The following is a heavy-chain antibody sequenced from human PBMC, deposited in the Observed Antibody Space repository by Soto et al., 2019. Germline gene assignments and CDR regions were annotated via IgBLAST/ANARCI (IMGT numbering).Heavy chain of an antibody. CDR1: GFTFSGYS. CDR3: ARVFDYGDYRPLDY. CDR2: ISRSGTYI. D-gene: IGHD4-17*01. V-gene: IGHV3-21*01. J-gene: IGHJ4*02. Sequence: PGGSLILSCAASGFTFSGYSMNWVRQAPGKGLEWVSSISRSGTYIYYADSVMGRFTISRDDAKNSLYLQMNSLRAEDTAVYYCARVFDYGDYRPLDYWGQGTLVTVSS.